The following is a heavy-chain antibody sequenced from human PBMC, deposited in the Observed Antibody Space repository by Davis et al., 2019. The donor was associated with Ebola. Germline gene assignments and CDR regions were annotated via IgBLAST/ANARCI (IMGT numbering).Heavy chain of an antibody. Sequence: AASVTVSCKASGGSLSGYVISWVRQAPGQGLEWMGGIIPIIGTANYAQKFQGRVTITADKSTRTAYLELSSLRSDDTAVYYCARGERDCSGSSCYSAFNPWDYKYGMDVWGQGTTVTVSS. CDR2: IIPIIGTA. D-gene: IGHD2-15*01. CDR1: GGSLSGYV. J-gene: IGHJ6*02. V-gene: IGHV1-69*06. CDR3: ARGERDCSGSSCYSAFNPWDYKYGMDV.